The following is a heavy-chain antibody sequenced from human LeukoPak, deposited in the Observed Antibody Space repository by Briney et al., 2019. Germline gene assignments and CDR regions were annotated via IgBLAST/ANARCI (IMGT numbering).Heavy chain of an antibody. V-gene: IGHV3-30*18. CDR3: ANWIEGRHEKFDY. J-gene: IGHJ4*02. CDR1: GFTFSSYE. CDR2: ISYDGSNK. D-gene: IGHD1-1*01. Sequence: PGGSLRLSCAASGFTFSSYEMNWVRQAPGKGLEWVAVISYDGSNKYYADSVKGRFTISRDNSMNTLYLQMTSLRVEDTAVYYCANWIEGRHEKFDYWGQGTLVTVSS.